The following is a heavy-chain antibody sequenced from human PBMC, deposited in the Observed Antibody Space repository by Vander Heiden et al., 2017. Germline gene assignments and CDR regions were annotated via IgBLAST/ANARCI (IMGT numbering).Heavy chain of an antibody. CDR1: NGSLSRGSYY. Sequence: QVQLQESGPGLVKPSETLSLTCTVSNGSLSRGSYYWSWIRQPPGKGLWWIGYIYYSGDTNYNPSLKSRVTISVDRSKNQFSLKLSSVNAADTAVYYCARVRVDATNEAFDIWGQGTMVTVSS. CDR2: IYYSGDT. D-gene: IGHD2-15*01. J-gene: IGHJ3*02. V-gene: IGHV4-61*01. CDR3: ARVRVDATNEAFDI.